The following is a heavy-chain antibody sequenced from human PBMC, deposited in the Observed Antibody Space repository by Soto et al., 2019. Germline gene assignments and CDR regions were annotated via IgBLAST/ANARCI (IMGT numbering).Heavy chain of an antibody. CDR2: IIPIFGTA. D-gene: IGHD2-21*02. J-gene: IGHJ4*02. CDR1: GGTFSSYA. CDR3: AREVGYGDFSAALLD. V-gene: IGHV1-69*13. Sequence: SVKVSCKASGGTFSSYAISWVRQAPGQGLGWMGGIIPIFGTANYAQKFQGRVTITADESTSTAYMELSSLRSEDTAVYYCAREVGYGDFSAALLDWGQGTLVTVSS.